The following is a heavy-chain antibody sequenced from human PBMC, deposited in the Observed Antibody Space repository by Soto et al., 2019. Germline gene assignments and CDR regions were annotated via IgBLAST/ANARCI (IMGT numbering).Heavy chain of an antibody. Sequence: SVKVSCKASGGTFSSYAISWVRQAPGQGLEWMGGIIPIFGTANYAQKFQGRVTITADESTSTAYMELSSLRSEDTAVYYCARDVLRYFDWLLPHYFDYWGQGTLVTVS. J-gene: IGHJ4*02. CDR3: ARDVLRYFDWLLPHYFDY. CDR2: IIPIFGTA. CDR1: GGTFSSYA. V-gene: IGHV1-69*13. D-gene: IGHD3-9*01.